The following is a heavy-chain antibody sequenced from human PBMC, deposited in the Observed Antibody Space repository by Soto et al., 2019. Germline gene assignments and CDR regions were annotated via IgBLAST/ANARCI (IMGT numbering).Heavy chain of an antibody. CDR3: ARHVTYAIFAPPCLLDN. CDR2: IYYTGTT. V-gene: IGHV4-39*01. CDR1: GGSISSTDHF. J-gene: IGHJ4*02. Sequence: QLQLQESGPGLVKPSETLSLTCAVSGGSISSTDHFWGWIRQPPGKGMEWIGSIYYTGTTYYNPSLTSRVTMPVATSKNQFSLNLSSVTAADAAVYYCARHVTYAIFAPPCLLDNWGQGSLVIVSS. D-gene: IGHD3-9*01.